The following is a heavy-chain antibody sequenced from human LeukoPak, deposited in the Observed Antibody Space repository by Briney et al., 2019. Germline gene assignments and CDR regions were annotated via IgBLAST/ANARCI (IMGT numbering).Heavy chain of an antibody. D-gene: IGHD2-2*01. J-gene: IGHJ6*02. CDR2: ISAYNGNT. CDR3: AKDIVVVPAAIGLNYGMDV. CDR1: GYTFTSYG. Sequence: ASVKVSCKAPGYTFTSYGISWVRQAPGQGLEWMGWISAYNGNTNYAQKLQGRVTMTTDTSTSTAYMELRSLRSDDTAVYYCAKDIVVVPAAIGLNYGMDVWGQGTTVTVSS. V-gene: IGHV1-18*01.